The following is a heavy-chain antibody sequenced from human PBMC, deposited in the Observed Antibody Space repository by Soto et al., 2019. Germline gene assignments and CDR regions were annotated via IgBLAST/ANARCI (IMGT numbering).Heavy chain of an antibody. CDR3: ARRAGSADVGY. CDR1: GVIFISYG. J-gene: IGHJ4*02. D-gene: IGHD6-19*01. Sequence: GGSLRLSCAASGVIFISYGMHWVHQAPGKGLEWVAVIWYDGSNKYYADSVKGRFTISRDNSKNTLYLQMNSLSAEDTAVYYCARRAGSADVGYWGQGTLVTVSS. CDR2: IWYDGSNK. V-gene: IGHV3-33*01.